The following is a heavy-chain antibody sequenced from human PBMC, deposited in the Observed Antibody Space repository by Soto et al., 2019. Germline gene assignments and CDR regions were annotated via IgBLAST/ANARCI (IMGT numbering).Heavy chain of an antibody. J-gene: IGHJ5*02. D-gene: IGHD3-22*01. CDR1: GGSISSSSYY. CDR3: ARLGGTIIVVPSHP. Sequence: SETLSLTCTVSGGSISSSSYYWGWIRQPPGKGLEWIGSIYYSGSTYYNPSLKSRVTISVDTSKNQFSLKLSSVTAADTAVYYCARLGGTIIVVPSHPWGQGTLVTVSS. V-gene: IGHV4-39*01. CDR2: IYYSGST.